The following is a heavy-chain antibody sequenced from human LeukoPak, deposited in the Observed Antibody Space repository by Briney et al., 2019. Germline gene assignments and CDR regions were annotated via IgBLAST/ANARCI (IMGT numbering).Heavy chain of an antibody. V-gene: IGHV1-2*02. CDR1: GYTFTGYD. J-gene: IGHJ4*02. D-gene: IGHD1-26*01. Sequence: GASVKVSCKASGYTFTGYDMHWVRQAPGQGLEWMGWINPNSGGTNYAQKFQGRVTMTRDTSISTAYMELSRLRSDDTAVYYCARWRVGAQPLDYWGQGTLVTVSS. CDR2: INPNSGGT. CDR3: ARWRVGAQPLDY.